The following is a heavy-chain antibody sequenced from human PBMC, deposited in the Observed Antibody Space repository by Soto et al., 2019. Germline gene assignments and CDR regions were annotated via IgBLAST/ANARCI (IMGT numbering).Heavy chain of an antibody. CDR2: IDSDGSST. J-gene: IGHJ3*02. Sequence: GGSLRLSCAASGFTFSSYWMHWVRQAPGKGLVWVSHIDSDGSSTTYADSVKGRFTFSRDNAKNSLYLQMNSLRAEDTALYYCARDVTLVRDHDAFDIWGQGTMVTVSS. D-gene: IGHD1-1*01. CDR1: GFTFSSYW. CDR3: ARDVTLVRDHDAFDI. V-gene: IGHV3-74*01.